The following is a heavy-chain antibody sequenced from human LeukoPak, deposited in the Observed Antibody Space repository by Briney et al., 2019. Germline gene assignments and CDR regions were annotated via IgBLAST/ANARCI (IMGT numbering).Heavy chain of an antibody. CDR2: IIPIFGTA. J-gene: IGHJ6*03. V-gene: IGHV1-69*06. CDR1: GGTFSSYA. CDR3: ARGPYYYEYYYMDV. Sequence: SVKVSCKASGGTFSSYAISWVRQAPGQGLEWMGGIIPIFGTANYAQKFQGRVTITADKSTSTAYMELSSLRSEDTAVYYCARGPYYYEYYYMDVWGKGTTVTVSS.